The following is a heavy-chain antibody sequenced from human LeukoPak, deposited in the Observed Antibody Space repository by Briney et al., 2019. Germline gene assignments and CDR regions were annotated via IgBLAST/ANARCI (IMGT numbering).Heavy chain of an antibody. J-gene: IGHJ6*03. D-gene: IGHD6-19*01. CDR2: INPNSGGT. V-gene: IGHV1-2*02. Sequence: ASVKVSCRASGYTFTGYYMHWVRQAPGQGLEWMGWINPNSGGTNYAQKFQGRVTMTRDTSISTAYMELSRLGSDDTAVYYCARGVKQYSSGWTAFYYYYYYMDVWGKGTTVTVSS. CDR3: ARGVKQYSSGWTAFYYYYYYMDV. CDR1: GYTFTGYY.